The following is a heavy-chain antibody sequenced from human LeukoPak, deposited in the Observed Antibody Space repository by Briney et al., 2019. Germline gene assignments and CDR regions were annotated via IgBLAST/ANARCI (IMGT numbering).Heavy chain of an antibody. CDR2: ISGSGDST. V-gene: IGHV3-23*01. J-gene: IGHJ4*02. CDR1: GFTFSNNA. Sequence: GGSLRLSCAASGFTFSNNAMNWVRQAPGKGLEWVSTISGSGDSTYYADSVKGRFTISRDNSKNTLSLQMNSLRAEDTAVYYCAKDPYITSYYYFDYWGQGTLVTVSS. D-gene: IGHD6-13*01. CDR3: AKDPYITSYYYFDY.